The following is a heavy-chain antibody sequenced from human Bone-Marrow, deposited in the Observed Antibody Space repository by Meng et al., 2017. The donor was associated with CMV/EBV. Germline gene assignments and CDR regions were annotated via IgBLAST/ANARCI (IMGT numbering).Heavy chain of an antibody. V-gene: IGHV3-21*01. CDR3: ATVTGSD. J-gene: IGHJ1*01. CDR2: ISGSGRYK. CDR1: GLNFSNYI. D-gene: IGHD3-16*01. Sequence: ETLSLTCAASGLNFSNYIMNWVRQAPGKGLEWVSSISGSGRYKLYADSLKGRFTISRDNAKNSLFLQMSSLRAEDTALYYCATVTGSDWGQGTLVTVSS.